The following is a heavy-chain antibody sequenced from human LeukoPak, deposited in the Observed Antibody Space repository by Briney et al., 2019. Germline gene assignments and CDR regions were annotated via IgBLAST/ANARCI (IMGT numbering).Heavy chain of an antibody. CDR1: GYTFTGYY. J-gene: IGHJ4*02. CDR3: ARNEPIVGATWFYDY. D-gene: IGHD1-26*01. V-gene: IGHV1-2*02. CDR2: INPNSGGT. Sequence: ASVKVSCKASGYTFTGYYMHWVRQAPGQGLEWMGWINPNSGGTNYAQKFQGRVTMTRDTSISTAYMELSRLRSDDTAVYYCARNEPIVGATWFYDYWGQGTLVTVSS.